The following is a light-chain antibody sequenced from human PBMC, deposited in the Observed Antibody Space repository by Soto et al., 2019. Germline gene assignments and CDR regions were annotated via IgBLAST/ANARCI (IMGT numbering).Light chain of an antibody. CDR1: SSNIGAGYD. CDR2: ANN. Sequence: QPVLTQAPSVSGAPGQRVTISCTGSSSNIGAGYDVHWYRQLPRTAPKLLIYANNNRPSGVPDRFSASKSGTSASLAITGLQAEDDADYYCQSFDSSLSSWVFGGGTKLTVL. CDR3: QSFDSSLSSWV. J-gene: IGLJ3*02. V-gene: IGLV1-40*01.